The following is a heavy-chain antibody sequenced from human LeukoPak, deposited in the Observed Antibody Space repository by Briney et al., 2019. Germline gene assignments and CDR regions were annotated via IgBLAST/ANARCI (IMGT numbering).Heavy chain of an antibody. V-gene: IGHV3-30-3*01. CDR2: ISYDGSTK. Sequence: GGSLRLSCAASGFTFSSYAMHWVRQAPGKGLDWVSVISYDGSTKYYADSVKGRFTISRDNSKNTLFLQVNSLRSEDTGVYYCARRAVAFDYWGQGTLVTASS. D-gene: IGHD4-23*01. J-gene: IGHJ4*02. CDR3: ARRAVAFDY. CDR1: GFTFSSYA.